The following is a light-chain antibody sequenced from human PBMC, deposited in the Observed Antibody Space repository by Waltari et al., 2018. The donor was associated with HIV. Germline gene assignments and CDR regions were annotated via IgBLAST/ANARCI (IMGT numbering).Light chain of an antibody. V-gene: IGLV1-47*01. Sequence: QSVLTQPPSASGTPGQRVTISCSGSSSTIGSNYVYWYQQLTGTAPTLLLYRNNQRPSGVPDRFSGSKSGTSASLAISGLRSEDEADYYCAAWGNSLSLLFGGGTKLTVL. CDR2: RNN. J-gene: IGLJ2*01. CDR3: AAWGNSLSLL. CDR1: SSTIGSNY.